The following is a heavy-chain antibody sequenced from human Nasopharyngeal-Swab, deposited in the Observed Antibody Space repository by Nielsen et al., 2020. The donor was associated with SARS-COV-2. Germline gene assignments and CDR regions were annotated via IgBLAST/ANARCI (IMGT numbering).Heavy chain of an antibody. D-gene: IGHD3-16*01. CDR1: GFTFSSYG. J-gene: IGHJ3*02. V-gene: IGHV3-30*02. CDR3: ARASWRGDFDAFDI. CDR2: IRYDGSGK. Sequence: LSLTCAASGFTFSSYGMHWVRQAPGKGLEWVASIRYDGSGKYYADSVKGRFTIPRDISKNTLFLQMKSLRAEDTAIYYCARASWRGDFDAFDIWGQGTMVTVSS.